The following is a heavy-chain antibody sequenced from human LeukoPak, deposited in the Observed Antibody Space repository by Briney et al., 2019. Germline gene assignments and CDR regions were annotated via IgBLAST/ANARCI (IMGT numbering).Heavy chain of an antibody. CDR2: IRSKTDGGTT. Sequence: GGSLRLSCAASGFPFSSSSMNWVRQAPGKGLEWVGRIRSKTDGGTTDYAAPVKGRFTISRDDSKNTLFLQMNSLTTEDTAVYFCAHRDTTMVRVDYWGQGTLVTVSS. V-gene: IGHV3-15*01. J-gene: IGHJ4*02. D-gene: IGHD5-18*01. CDR3: AHRDTTMVRVDY. CDR1: GFPFSSSS.